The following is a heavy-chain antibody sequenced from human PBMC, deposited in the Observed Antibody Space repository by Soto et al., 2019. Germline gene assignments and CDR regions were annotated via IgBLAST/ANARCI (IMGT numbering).Heavy chain of an antibody. J-gene: IGHJ4*02. Sequence: SETLSLTCAVSGGSISSSNWWRWVRQPPGKGLEWIGEIYHSGSTNYNPSLKSRVTISVDKSKNQFSLKLSSVTAADTAVYYCARVPRSAMPTTGPLYYFDYWGQGTLVTVSS. CDR3: ARVPRSAMPTTGPLYYFDY. CDR2: IYHSGST. D-gene: IGHD2-2*01. CDR1: GGSISSSNW. V-gene: IGHV4-4*02.